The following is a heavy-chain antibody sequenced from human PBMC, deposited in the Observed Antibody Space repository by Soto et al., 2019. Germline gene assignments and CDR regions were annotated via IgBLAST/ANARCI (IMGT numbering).Heavy chain of an antibody. CDR3: AXSXXXXYYYFQYMDV. CDR2: ISAYNGNT. Sequence: GASVKVSCKASGYTFTSYGISWVRQAPGQGLEWMGWISAYNGNTNYAQKFQGRVTMTTDTSTSTAYMELRSLRSDDTAVYYCAXSXXXXYYYFQYMDVWGKGTTVTVSS. CDR1: GYTFTSYG. J-gene: IGHJ6*03. V-gene: IGHV1-18*01.